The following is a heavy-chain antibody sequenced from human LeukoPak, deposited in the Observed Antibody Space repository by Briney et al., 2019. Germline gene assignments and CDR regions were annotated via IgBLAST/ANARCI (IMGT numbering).Heavy chain of an antibody. J-gene: IGHJ4*02. D-gene: IGHD3-22*01. V-gene: IGHV3-23*01. CDR1: GFTFSSYA. CDR3: AKASHYYDSSGYRKGVDY. Sequence: GGSLRLSCAASGFTFSSYAMSWVRQAPGKGLEWVSAISGSGGSTYYADSVKGRFTISRDNSKNTLYLQMNSLRAEDTAVYYCAKASHYYDSSGYRKGVDYWGQGTLVTVSS. CDR2: ISGSGGST.